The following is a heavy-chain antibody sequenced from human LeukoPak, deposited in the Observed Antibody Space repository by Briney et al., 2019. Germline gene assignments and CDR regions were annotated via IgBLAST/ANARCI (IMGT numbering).Heavy chain of an antibody. CDR3: ARHLGYCSSTSCYGDITEWGANDY. J-gene: IGHJ4*02. CDR2: ISGYNGNT. CDR1: GYTFTTYN. D-gene: IGHD2-2*01. V-gene: IGHV1-18*01. Sequence: GASVKVSCKASGYTFTTYNINWVRQAPGQGLEWMGWISGYNGNTNYAQKLQGRVTMTTDTSTSTAYMELRSLRSDDAAVYYCARHLGYCSSTSCYGDITEWGANDYWGQGTPVTVSS.